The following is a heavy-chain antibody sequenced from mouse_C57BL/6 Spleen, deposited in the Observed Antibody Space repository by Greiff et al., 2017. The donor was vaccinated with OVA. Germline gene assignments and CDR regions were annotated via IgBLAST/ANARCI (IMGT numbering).Heavy chain of an antibody. CDR3: ARRAAITPYYAMDY. Sequence: VQLQQSGAELVKPGASVKISCKASGYAFSSYWMNWVKQRPGKGLEWIGQIYPGDGDTNYNGQFKGKATLTADKSSSTAYMQLSSLTSEDSAVYFCARRAAITPYYAMDYWGQGTSVTVSS. CDR1: GYAFSSYW. CDR2: IYPGDGDT. D-gene: IGHD1-1*01. V-gene: IGHV1-80*01. J-gene: IGHJ4*01.